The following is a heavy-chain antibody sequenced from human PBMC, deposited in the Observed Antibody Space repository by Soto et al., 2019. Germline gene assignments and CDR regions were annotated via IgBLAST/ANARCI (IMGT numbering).Heavy chain of an antibody. CDR1: CYRFICFY. J-gene: IGHJ6*02. CDR3: ARERYQVISDGMDV. CDR2: MNPYNGGT. V-gene: IGHV1-2*02. D-gene: IGHD2-2*01. Sequence: ASVKVSCKDSCYRFICFYIYLLRQAPGQGLEWMGWMNPYNGGTNLAHKFQGRVTLSRDTSINTAYLEVSRLRFDDAAVYFCARERYQVISDGMDVWGQGTTVTVSS.